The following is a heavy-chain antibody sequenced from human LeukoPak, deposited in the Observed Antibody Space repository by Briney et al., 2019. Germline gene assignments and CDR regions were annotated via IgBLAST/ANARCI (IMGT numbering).Heavy chain of an antibody. CDR2: TYHSGST. V-gene: IGHV4-30-2*01. D-gene: IGHD1-20*01. CDR3: ARGRAITGTPFDY. J-gene: IGHJ4*02. Sequence: SQTLSLTCAVSGGSISSGGYSWSWIRQPPGKGLEWIGYTYHSGSTYYNPSLKSRVTISVDRSKNQFSLKLSSVTAADTAVYYCARGRAITGTPFDYWGQGTLVTVSS. CDR1: GGSISSGGYS.